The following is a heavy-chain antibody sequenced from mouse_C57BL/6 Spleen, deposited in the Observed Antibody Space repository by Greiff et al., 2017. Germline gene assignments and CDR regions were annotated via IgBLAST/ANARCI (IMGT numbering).Heavy chain of an antibody. D-gene: IGHD1-1*01. V-gene: IGHV1-15*01. CDR3: TRWGGSRGAMDY. Sequence: QVQLQQSGAELVRPGASVTLSCKASGYTFTDYEMHWVKQTPVHGLEWIGAIDPETGGTAYNQKFKGKAILTADKSSSTAYMELRSLTSEDSAVYYCTRWGGSRGAMDYWGQGTAVTVSS. CDR2: IDPETGGT. CDR1: GYTFTDYE. J-gene: IGHJ4*01.